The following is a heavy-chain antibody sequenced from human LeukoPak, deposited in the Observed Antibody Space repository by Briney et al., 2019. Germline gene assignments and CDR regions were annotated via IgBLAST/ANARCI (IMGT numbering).Heavy chain of an antibody. J-gene: IGHJ6*02. CDR1: GYTFTGYY. CDR3: ARSAAAGPYYYGMDV. Sequence: ASVKVSCKASGYTFTGYYMHWVRQAPGQGLEWMGWINPNSGGTNYAQKFQGWVTMTRDTSISTAYMELSRLRSDDTAVYYCARSAAAGPYYYGMDVWGQGTTVTVSS. CDR2: INPNSGGT. D-gene: IGHD6-13*01. V-gene: IGHV1-2*04.